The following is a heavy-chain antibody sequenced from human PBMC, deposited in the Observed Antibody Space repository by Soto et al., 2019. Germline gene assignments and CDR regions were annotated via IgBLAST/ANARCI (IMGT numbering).Heavy chain of an antibody. V-gene: IGHV3-15*07. CDR1: GFTFSNAW. CDR3: TRGISSSI. Sequence: GGSLRLSCAASGFTFSNAWMNWVRQAPGKGLEWVGRIKTKTDGGTTDYAAPAKGRFTISRNDSKSTLYVQMNSLKTEDTAVYYCTRGISSSIWGQGTMVTVSS. CDR2: IKTKTDGGTT. D-gene: IGHD2-2*01. J-gene: IGHJ3*02.